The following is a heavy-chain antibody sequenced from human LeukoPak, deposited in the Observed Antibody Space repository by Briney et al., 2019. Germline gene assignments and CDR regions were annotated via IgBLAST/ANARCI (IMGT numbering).Heavy chain of an antibody. D-gene: IGHD2-2*01. CDR1: GFTFSSYA. V-gene: IGHV3-23*01. Sequence: PGGSLRLSCAASGFTFSSYAMSWVRQAPGKGLEWVSAISGSGGSTYYADSVKGRFTISRDNSKNTLYLEMNSLRAEDTAVYYCAKGMNQLPSYDDYWGQGTLVTVSS. J-gene: IGHJ4*02. CDR3: AKGMNQLPSYDDY. CDR2: ISGSGGST.